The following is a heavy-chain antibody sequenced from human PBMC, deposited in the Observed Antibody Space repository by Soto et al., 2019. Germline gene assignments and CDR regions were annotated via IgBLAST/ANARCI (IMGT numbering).Heavy chain of an antibody. Sequence: KTGGSLRLSCAASGFSFSDYYMSWVRQAPGKGLEWVSYTGTSSSSTNYANSVRGRFTISRDNPRNSLYLQMNSLGVEDTAVYYCARHSGDGYNRPFDYWGQGALVTVSS. CDR1: GFSFSDYY. J-gene: IGHJ4*02. CDR2: TGTSSSST. D-gene: IGHD5-12*01. V-gene: IGHV3-11*06. CDR3: ARHSGDGYNRPFDY.